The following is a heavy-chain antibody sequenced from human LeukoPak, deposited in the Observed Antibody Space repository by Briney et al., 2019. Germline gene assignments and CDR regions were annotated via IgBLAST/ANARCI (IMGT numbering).Heavy chain of an antibody. D-gene: IGHD5-24*01. CDR3: ARRQPWGRDGYHGGFDY. CDR2: INPSGGST. CDR1: GYTLTELS. J-gene: IGHJ4*02. V-gene: IGHV1-46*01. Sequence: GASVKVSCKVSGYTLTELSMHWVRQAPGKGLEWMGIINPSGGSTSYAQKFQGRVTMTRDTSTSTVYMELSSLRSEDTAVYYCARRQPWGRDGYHGGFDYWGQGTLVTVSS.